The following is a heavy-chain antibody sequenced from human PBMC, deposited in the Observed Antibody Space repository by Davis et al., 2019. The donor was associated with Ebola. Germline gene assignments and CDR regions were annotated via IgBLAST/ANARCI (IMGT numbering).Heavy chain of an antibody. CDR2: INHSVST. Sequence: SETLSPTCAVYGGSFSGYYWSWIRQPPGKGLEWIGEINHSVSTYYNPSLKSRVTITVDTSKNQFSLKLSSVTAADTAVYYCARQGYDVSTYYRMDVWGKGTTVTVSS. V-gene: IGHV4-34*01. CDR3: ARQGYDVSTYYRMDV. CDR1: GGSFSGYY. D-gene: IGHD3-16*01. J-gene: IGHJ6*04.